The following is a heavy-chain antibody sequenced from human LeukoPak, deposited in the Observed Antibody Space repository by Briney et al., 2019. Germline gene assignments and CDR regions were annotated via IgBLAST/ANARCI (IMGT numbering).Heavy chain of an antibody. CDR2: IYYSGST. CDR1: GGSISSSSYY. Sequence: PSETLSLTCTVSGGSISSSSYYWGWIRQPPGKGLEWIGSIYYSGSTYYNPSLKSRVTISVDTSKNQFSLKLSSVTAADTAVYYCAGSDSSSWLTFDYWGQGTLVTVSS. V-gene: IGHV4-39*07. CDR3: AGSDSSSWLTFDY. J-gene: IGHJ4*02. D-gene: IGHD6-13*01.